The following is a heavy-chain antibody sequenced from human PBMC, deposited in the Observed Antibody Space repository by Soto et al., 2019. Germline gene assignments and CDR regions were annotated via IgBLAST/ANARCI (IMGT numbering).Heavy chain of an antibody. CDR1: GFTFSSYG. D-gene: IGHD6-19*01. CDR3: ARDRDSSGWYFGY. Sequence: QVQLVESGGGVVQPGRSLRLSCAASGFTFSSYGMHWVRQAPGKGLEWVAVIWYDGSNKYYADSVKGRFTISRDNSKNTLYLQMNSLRAEDTAVYYCARDRDSSGWYFGYWGQGTLDTVSS. CDR2: IWYDGSNK. J-gene: IGHJ4*02. V-gene: IGHV3-33*01.